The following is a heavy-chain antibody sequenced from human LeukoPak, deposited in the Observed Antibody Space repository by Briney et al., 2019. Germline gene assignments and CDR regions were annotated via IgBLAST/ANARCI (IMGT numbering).Heavy chain of an antibody. J-gene: IGHJ5*02. D-gene: IGHD3-22*01. CDR2: ISGSGGST. Sequence: PGGSLRLSCAASGFTFSSYAMSWVRQAPGKGLEWVSAISGSGGSTYYADSVKGRFTISRDNSKNTLHLQMNSLRAEDTAVYYCAKDVDYYDSSGYYYNNWFDPWGQGTLVTVSS. CDR3: AKDVDYYDSSGYYYNNWFDP. V-gene: IGHV3-23*01. CDR1: GFTFSSYA.